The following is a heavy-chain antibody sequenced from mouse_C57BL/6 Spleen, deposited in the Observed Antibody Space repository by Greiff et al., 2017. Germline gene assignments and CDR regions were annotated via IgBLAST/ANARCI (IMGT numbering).Heavy chain of an antibody. CDR1: GFNIKDDY. D-gene: IGHD2-1*01. J-gene: IGHJ4*01. Sequence: EVQLQESGAELVRPGASVKLSCTASGFNIKDDYMHWVKQRPEQGLEWIGWLDPENGDTESASKFQGKATITADTSSNTAYLQLSSLTSEDTAVYYCTTPPSTITRSAMGYWGQGTSVTVSS. CDR2: LDPENGDT. V-gene: IGHV14-4*01. CDR3: TTPPSTITRSAMGY.